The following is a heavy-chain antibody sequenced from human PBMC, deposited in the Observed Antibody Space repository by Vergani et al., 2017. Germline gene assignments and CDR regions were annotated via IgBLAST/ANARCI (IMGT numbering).Heavy chain of an antibody. CDR2: IHYTGST. J-gene: IGHJ4*02. CDR1: GDSISAYY. CDR3: ARGFYGGNSCFDY. D-gene: IGHD4-23*01. V-gene: IGHV4-59*01. Sequence: QVQLQESGPGLVKPSETLSLTCTVSGDSISAYYWSWIRQPPGKGLEWIGYIHYTGSTNYNPSLKSRVTISVDTSKNQFSLKLSSVTAADTAVYYCARGFYGGNSCFDYWGQGTLVTVSS.